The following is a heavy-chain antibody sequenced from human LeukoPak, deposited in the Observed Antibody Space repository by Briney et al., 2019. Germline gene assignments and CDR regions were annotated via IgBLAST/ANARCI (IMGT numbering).Heavy chain of an antibody. V-gene: IGHV1-2*02. CDR1: GYTFTGYY. Sequence: GASVKVSCKASGYTFTGYYMHWVRQAPGQGLEWMGWINPNSGSTTYAQKFQGRVTMTRDTSIRTVYMELSSLRSDDTAVYYCARGRLTSLRLDDFWGQGTLVTVSS. CDR2: INPNSGST. D-gene: IGHD2-21*02. J-gene: IGHJ4*02. CDR3: ARGRLTSLRLDDF.